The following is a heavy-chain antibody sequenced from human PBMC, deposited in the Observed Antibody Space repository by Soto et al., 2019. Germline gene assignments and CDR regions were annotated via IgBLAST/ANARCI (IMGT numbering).Heavy chain of an antibody. D-gene: IGHD3-10*01. CDR1: GGSISSGGYY. V-gene: IGHV4-31*03. J-gene: IGHJ4*02. CDR2: IYYSGST. Sequence: SETLSLTCTVSGGSISSGGYYWSWIRQHPGKGLEWIGYIYYSGSTYYNPSLKSRVTISVDTSKNQFSLKLSSVTAAATAVYYCARLYYGSGSRYFDYWGQGTLVTVSS. CDR3: ARLYYGSGSRYFDY.